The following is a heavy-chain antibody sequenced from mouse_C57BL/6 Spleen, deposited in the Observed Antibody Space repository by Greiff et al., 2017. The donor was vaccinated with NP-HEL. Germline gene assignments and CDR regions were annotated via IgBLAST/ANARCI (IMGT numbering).Heavy chain of an antibody. V-gene: IGHV1-54*01. D-gene: IGHD3-2*02. Sequence: QVQLQQSGAELVRPGTSVKVSCKASGYAFTNYLIEWVKQRPGQGLEWIGVINPGSGGTNYNEKFKGKATLTADKSSSTAYMQLSSLTSEDSAVYFCARGSSGYVGFAYWGQGTLVTVSA. CDR1: GYAFTNYL. CDR2: INPGSGGT. J-gene: IGHJ3*01. CDR3: ARGSSGYVGFAY.